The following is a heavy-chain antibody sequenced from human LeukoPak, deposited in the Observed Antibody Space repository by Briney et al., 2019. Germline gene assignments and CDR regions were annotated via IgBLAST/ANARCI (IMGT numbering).Heavy chain of an antibody. CDR1: GFSFSSYG. CDR2: ISYDGSNK. V-gene: IGHV3-30*18. J-gene: IGHJ3*02. CDR3: AKGAPGDAFDI. Sequence: PPGGSLRLSCAASGFSFSSYGMHWVRQAPGKGLEWVAVISYDGSNKYYADSVKGRFTISRDNSKNTLYLQMNSLRAEDTAVYYCAKGAPGDAFDIWGQGTMVTVSS. D-gene: IGHD3-10*01.